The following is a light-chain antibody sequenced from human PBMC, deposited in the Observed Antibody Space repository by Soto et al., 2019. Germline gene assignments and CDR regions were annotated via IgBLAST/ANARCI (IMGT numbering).Light chain of an antibody. V-gene: IGKV1-39*01. Sequence: DIQVTQSPSSLSASVGDRVTISCRASQSISGYLNWYQQKPGKAPNLLIFDASSLQSGVPSRFSGRGSGAEYTLTISSLQPEDFATYYCQQSYIHTWTFGQGTKVDIK. CDR1: QSISGY. CDR3: QQSYIHTWT. J-gene: IGKJ1*01. CDR2: DAS.